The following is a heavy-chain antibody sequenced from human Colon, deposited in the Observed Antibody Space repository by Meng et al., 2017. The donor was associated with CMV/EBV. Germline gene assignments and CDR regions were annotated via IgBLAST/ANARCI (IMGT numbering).Heavy chain of an antibody. Sequence: GGSLRLSCTASGFTFSTYWMNWVRQAPGKGLEWVATLNHDGSEEYCVDSVKGRFTISRDNAKNSLFLQMNSLRAEDTAVYYCARGTGEPGMDYWGQGTQVTVSS. CDR3: ARGTGEPGMDY. CDR1: GFTFSTYW. J-gene: IGHJ4*02. CDR2: LNHDGSEE. D-gene: IGHD1-1*01. V-gene: IGHV3-7*01.